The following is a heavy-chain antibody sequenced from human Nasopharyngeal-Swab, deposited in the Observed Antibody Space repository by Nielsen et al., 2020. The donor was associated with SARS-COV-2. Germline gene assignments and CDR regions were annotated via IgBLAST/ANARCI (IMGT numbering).Heavy chain of an antibody. D-gene: IGHD6-19*01. CDR3: ARAQWLVLWLDP. V-gene: IGHV3-74*01. Sequence: GESLKISCAASGFTFSSYWMHWVRQAPGKGLVWVSRINSDGSSTSYADSVKGRFTISRDNAKNTLYLQMNSLRAEDTAVYYCARAQWLVLWLDPWGQGTLVTVSS. J-gene: IGHJ5*02. CDR1: GFTFSSYW. CDR2: INSDGSST.